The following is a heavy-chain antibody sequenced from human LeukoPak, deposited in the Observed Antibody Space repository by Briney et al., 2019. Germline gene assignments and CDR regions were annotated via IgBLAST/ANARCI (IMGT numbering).Heavy chain of an antibody. V-gene: IGHV4-30-2*01. CDR2: IYHSGST. D-gene: IGHD2-21*01. CDR1: GGSISSGGYS. CDR3: ARQAIVVVPSDY. Sequence: SQTLSLTCAVSGGSISSGGYSWSWIRQPPGKGLEWIGYIYHSGSTYYNPSLKSRVTISVDRSKNQFSLKLSSVTAADTAVYYCARQAIVVVPSDYWGQGTLVTVSS. J-gene: IGHJ4*02.